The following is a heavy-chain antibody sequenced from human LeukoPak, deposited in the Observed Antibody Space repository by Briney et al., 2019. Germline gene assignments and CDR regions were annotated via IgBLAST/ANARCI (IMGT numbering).Heavy chain of an antibody. J-gene: IGHJ4*02. V-gene: IGHV4-4*07. D-gene: IGHD3-22*01. CDR3: ARDRSQYYYDSSGGSFDY. CDR2: IYTSGST. Sequence: SETLSLTCTVSGGSISSYYWSWIRQPAGKGLEWIGRIYTSGSTNYNPSLKSRVTMSVDTSKNQFSLKLSSVTAADTAVYYCARDRSQYYYDSSGGSFDYWGQGTLVTVSS. CDR1: GGSISSYY.